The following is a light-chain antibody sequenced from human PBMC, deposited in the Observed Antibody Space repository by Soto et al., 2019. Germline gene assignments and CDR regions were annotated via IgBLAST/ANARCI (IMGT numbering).Light chain of an antibody. J-gene: IGKJ5*01. Sequence: EIVLTQSPGTLSLSPGEEATLSCRASQSVDSNYLAWYQQKPGQTPRLIIYGASGRADGIPHRFSGSGCGTEYSLTTSKVEPDDFLVYYCQQYGTPRSVTFGQGTRLEIK. CDR2: GAS. CDR3: QQYGTPRSVT. V-gene: IGKV3-20*01. CDR1: QSVDSNY.